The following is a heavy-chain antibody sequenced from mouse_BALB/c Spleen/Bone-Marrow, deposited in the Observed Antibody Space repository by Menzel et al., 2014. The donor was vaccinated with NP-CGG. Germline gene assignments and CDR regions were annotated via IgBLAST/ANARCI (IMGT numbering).Heavy chain of an antibody. CDR2: ILPGSGST. V-gene: IGHV1-9*01. CDR3: GNYYAMDY. J-gene: IGHJ4*01. CDR1: GYTFSSYW. Sequence: VQLQQSGAELMKPGASVKISWKATGYTFSSYWIEWVKQRPGHGLEWIGEILPGSGSTNYNEKFKGKATFTADTSSNTAYMQLSSLTSEDSAVYYCGNYYAMDYWGQGTSVTVSS.